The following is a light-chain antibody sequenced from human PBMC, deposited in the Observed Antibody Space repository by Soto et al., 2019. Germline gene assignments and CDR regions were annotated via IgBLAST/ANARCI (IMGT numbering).Light chain of an antibody. CDR1: QDISNY. V-gene: IGKV1-33*01. CDR3: QQYANFPPYT. J-gene: IGKJ2*01. CDR2: DAS. Sequence: DIQMTQSPSSLSASVGDRVTITCQASQDISNYLNWYQQKPGKAPKLLIYDASDLEAGDPSRFSGSGSGTDFTFNISSLQPEDVATYYCQQYANFPPYTFGQGTKVEI.